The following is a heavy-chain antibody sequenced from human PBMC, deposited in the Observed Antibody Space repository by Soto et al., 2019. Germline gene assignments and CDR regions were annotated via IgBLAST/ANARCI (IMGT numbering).Heavy chain of an antibody. Sequence: ESGGGVVQPGRSLRLSCAASGFTFSSYGMHWVRQAPGKGLEWVAVIWYDGSNKYYADSVKGRFTISRDNSKNTLYLQMNSLRAEDTAVYYCVRGATGWVLGYWGQGTLVTVSS. J-gene: IGHJ4*02. CDR1: GFTFSSYG. V-gene: IGHV3-33*01. CDR3: VRGATGWVLGY. D-gene: IGHD1-26*01. CDR2: IWYDGSNK.